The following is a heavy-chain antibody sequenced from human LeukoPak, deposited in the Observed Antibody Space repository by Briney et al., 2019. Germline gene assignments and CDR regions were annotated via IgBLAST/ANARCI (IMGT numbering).Heavy chain of an antibody. CDR1: GGSFSGYY. CDR2: INHSGST. D-gene: IGHD3-3*02. J-gene: IGHJ4*02. Sequence: PSETLSLTCAVYGGSFSGYYWSWIRQPPGKGLEWIGEINHSGSTNYNPSLKSRVTISVDTSKNQFTLKLSSVTAADTAVYYCARETLAGPRLHFDYWGQGTLVTVSS. CDR3: ARETLAGPRLHFDY. V-gene: IGHV4-34*01.